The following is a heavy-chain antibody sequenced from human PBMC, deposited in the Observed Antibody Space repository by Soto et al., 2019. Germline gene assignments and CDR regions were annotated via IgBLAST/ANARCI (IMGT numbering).Heavy chain of an antibody. D-gene: IGHD3-10*01. Sequence: QVQLVQSGGEVKEPGASVKVSCTASGYIFTSYDISWVRQAPGQGLEWMGWISGDNGNTKYAQKLQGRVTMTTDTSTNTAYMEVRSLRSDDTAVYYCATVSKRELVSYYYYDMDVWGQGTTVTVSS. CDR3: ATVSKRELVSYYYYDMDV. CDR2: ISGDNGNT. V-gene: IGHV1-18*01. CDR1: GYIFTSYD. J-gene: IGHJ6*02.